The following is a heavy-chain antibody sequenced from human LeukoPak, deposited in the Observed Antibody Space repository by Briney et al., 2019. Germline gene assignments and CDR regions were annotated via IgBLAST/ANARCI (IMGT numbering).Heavy chain of an antibody. CDR2: ISSTSYYI. J-gene: IGHJ4*02. Sequence: GGSLRLSCAASGFTFGNYIMNWVRQAPGKGLEWVSFISSTSYYIHYADSVKGRFTISRDNAKNSLFLQMDSLRAEDTAVYYCAKDHIFEGGYSYGYDFDYWGQGTLVTVSS. CDR1: GFTFGNYI. D-gene: IGHD5-18*01. V-gene: IGHV3-21*01. CDR3: AKDHIFEGGYSYGYDFDY.